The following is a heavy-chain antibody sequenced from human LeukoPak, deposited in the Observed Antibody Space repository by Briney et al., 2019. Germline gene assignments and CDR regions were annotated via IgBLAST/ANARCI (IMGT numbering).Heavy chain of an antibody. Sequence: GGSLRLSYAASGFTFSSYWMSWVRQAPGKGLEWVANIKQDGSEKYYVDSVKGRFTISRDNAKNSLYLQMNSLRAEDTAVYYCAREGGGDSNYVGFGEYYYYYYMDVWGKGTTVTVSS. CDR2: IKQDGSEK. D-gene: IGHD4-11*01. CDR1: GFTFSSYW. J-gene: IGHJ6*03. V-gene: IGHV3-7*01. CDR3: AREGGGDSNYVGFGEYYYYYYMDV.